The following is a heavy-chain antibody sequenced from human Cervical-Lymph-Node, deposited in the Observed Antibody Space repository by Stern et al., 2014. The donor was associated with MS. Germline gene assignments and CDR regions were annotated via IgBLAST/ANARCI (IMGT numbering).Heavy chain of an antibody. D-gene: IGHD5-18*01. CDR2: IYYSGRT. V-gene: IGHV4-31*03. CDR1: GGSISSGGYY. Sequence: QLQLQESGPGLVKPSQTLSLTCTVSGGSISSGGYYWSWIRQHPGKGLEWIGYIYYSGRTYYNPSLKRRVTISVDTSKNQSSLKLSSVTAADTAVYYCARSRAVDTAMVTGYWGQGTLVTVSS. CDR3: ARSRAVDTAMVTGY. J-gene: IGHJ4*02.